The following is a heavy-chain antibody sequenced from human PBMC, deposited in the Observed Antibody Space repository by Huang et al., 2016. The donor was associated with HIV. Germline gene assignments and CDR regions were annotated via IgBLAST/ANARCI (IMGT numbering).Heavy chain of an antibody. CDR1: GYTFTSYP. Sequence: QVQLVQSGSELRRPGASVRVSCQASGYTFTSYPIHWMRQAPGHRLEWIGRSNAGRGGTKDAAKVQGRLTITRDTYANIVYMELSSLSSEDTAVYYCVREGREFTNYWGQGTLVTVSS. CDR2: SNAGRGGT. J-gene: IGHJ4*02. V-gene: IGHV1-3*01. CDR3: VREGREFTNY.